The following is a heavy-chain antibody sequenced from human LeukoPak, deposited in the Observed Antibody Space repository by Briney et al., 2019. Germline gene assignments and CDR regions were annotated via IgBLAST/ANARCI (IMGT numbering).Heavy chain of an antibody. V-gene: IGHV4-39*07. CDR3: ARDSGGRGPFDY. CDR2: IFYSGST. J-gene: IGHJ4*02. Sequence: SETLSLTCTVSGGSISSSSYYWGWIRQPPGKGLEWIGNIFYSGSTYYNPSLKSRVTISVDTSKNQFSLKLSSVTAADTAVYYCARDSGGRGPFDYWGQGTLVTVSS. CDR1: GGSISSSSYY. D-gene: IGHD2-15*01.